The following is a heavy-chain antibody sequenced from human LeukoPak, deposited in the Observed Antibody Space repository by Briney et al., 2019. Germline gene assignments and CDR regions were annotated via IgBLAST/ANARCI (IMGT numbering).Heavy chain of an antibody. CDR3: ARGAGVGAGSFDS. CDR2: VWYDGNNK. V-gene: IGHV3-33*01. CDR1: GFSFSSYA. D-gene: IGHD1-26*01. Sequence: GGSLRLSCAASGFSFSSYAIHWVRQAPGKGLEWATTVWYDGNNKYYADSVKGRFTVSRDNSGNMVYLQMYSLRPEDTAVYYCARGAGVGAGSFDSWGQGTMVIVSS. J-gene: IGHJ4*02.